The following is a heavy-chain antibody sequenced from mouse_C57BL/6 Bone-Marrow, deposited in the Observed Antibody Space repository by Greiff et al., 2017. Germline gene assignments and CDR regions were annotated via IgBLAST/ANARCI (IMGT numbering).Heavy chain of an antibody. J-gene: IGHJ2*01. CDR2: IRSKSNNYAT. Sequence: EVNVVESGGGLVQPKGSLKLSCAASGFSFNTYAMNWVRQAPGKGLEWVARIRSKSNNYATYYADSVKDRFTISRDDSESMLYLQMNNLKTEDTAMYYCVRGGLYFDYWGQGTTLTVSS. CDR3: VRGGLYFDY. V-gene: IGHV10-1*01. D-gene: IGHD1-1*02. CDR1: GFSFNTYA.